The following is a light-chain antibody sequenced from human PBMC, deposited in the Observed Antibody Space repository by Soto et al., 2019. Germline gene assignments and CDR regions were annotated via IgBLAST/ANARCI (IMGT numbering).Light chain of an antibody. V-gene: IGKV3-11*01. J-gene: IGKJ1*01. Sequence: EIVLTQSPATLSLSPGERATLSCRASQSVSSYLAWYPQNPGQAPRLLIYDASTRATGIPARFSGSGSGTDFTLTISSIEPEDFAVDSCQQLKDWPTQWTFGQGTKVDIK. CDR3: QQLKDWPTQWT. CDR2: DAS. CDR1: QSVSSY.